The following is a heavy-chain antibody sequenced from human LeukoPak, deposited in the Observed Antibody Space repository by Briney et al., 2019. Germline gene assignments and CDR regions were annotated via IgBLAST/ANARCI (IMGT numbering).Heavy chain of an antibody. Sequence: PGGSLRLSCAASGFSFGSYWMIWVRQAPGEGLEWVANINQGGSDSRYVDSVKGRFTISRDNAKNSSYLQMNSLRVEDTAVYYCARDLAYSRLDYWGQGMLVTVSS. CDR1: GFSFGSYW. CDR3: ARDLAYSRLDY. J-gene: IGHJ4*02. CDR2: INQGGSDS. D-gene: IGHD5-18*01. V-gene: IGHV3-7*03.